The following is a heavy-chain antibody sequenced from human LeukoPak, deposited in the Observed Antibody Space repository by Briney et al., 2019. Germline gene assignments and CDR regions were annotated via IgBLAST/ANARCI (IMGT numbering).Heavy chain of an antibody. CDR1: GGSISSYY. CDR3: ARWENYDILTGSSTNWFDP. Sequence: SETLSLTCTVSGGSISSYYWSWIRQPPGKGLEWIGYIYYSGSTNYNPSLKSRVTISVDTSKNQFSLKLSSVTAADTAVYYCARWENYDILTGSSTNWFDPWGQETLVTVSS. CDR2: IYYSGST. J-gene: IGHJ5*02. V-gene: IGHV4-59*08. D-gene: IGHD3-9*01.